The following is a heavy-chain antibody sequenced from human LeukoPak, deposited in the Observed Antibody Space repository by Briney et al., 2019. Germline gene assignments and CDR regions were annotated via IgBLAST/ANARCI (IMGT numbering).Heavy chain of an antibody. CDR2: IKEDGSRD. CDR3: ARDGGGYDS. D-gene: IGHD5-24*01. CDR1: GFSFSNYW. V-gene: IGHV3-7*01. J-gene: IGHJ5*01. Sequence: PGGSLRLSCAASGFSFSNYWMTWVRQTPEKGLEWVANIKEDGSRDYYVDSVKGRFTISRDNAKNLLCLQMKSLRAEDTATYYCARDGGGYDSWGQGTLVTVSS.